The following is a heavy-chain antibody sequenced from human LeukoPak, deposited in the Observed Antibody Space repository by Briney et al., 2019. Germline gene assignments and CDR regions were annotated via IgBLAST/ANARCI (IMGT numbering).Heavy chain of an antibody. Sequence: ASVKVSCKASGYTFTGYHMHWVRQAPGQGLEWMGWINPNSGGTNYAQKFQGRVTMTRDTSISTAYMELSRLRSDDTAVYYCARESPYRSSTSCFEFDYWGQGTLVTVSS. CDR2: INPNSGGT. CDR3: ARESPYRSSTSCFEFDY. CDR1: GYTFTGYH. V-gene: IGHV1-2*02. D-gene: IGHD2-2*01. J-gene: IGHJ4*02.